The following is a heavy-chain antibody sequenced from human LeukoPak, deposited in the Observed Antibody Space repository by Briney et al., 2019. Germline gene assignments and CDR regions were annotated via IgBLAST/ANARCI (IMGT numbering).Heavy chain of an antibody. J-gene: IGHJ1*01. CDR1: GFTFSRFW. D-gene: IGHD4-11*01. Sequence: PGGSLRLSCTASGFTFSRFWMSWVRQGPGKGLEWVANIKEDGSETYYVDSVKGRFTISRDNAKNSLYLQVNSLRAEDTAVYYCARDDAYSSDNWGQGTLVTVSS. CDR3: ARDDAYSSDN. CDR2: IKEDGSET. V-gene: IGHV3-7*05.